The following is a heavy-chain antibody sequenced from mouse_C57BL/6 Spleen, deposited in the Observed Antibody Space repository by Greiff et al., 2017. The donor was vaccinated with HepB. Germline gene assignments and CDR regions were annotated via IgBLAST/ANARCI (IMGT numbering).Heavy chain of an antibody. CDR1: GYTFTSYW. J-gene: IGHJ1*03. CDR2: IYPGSGST. V-gene: IGHV1-55*01. CDR3: AREGTYYYGAHWYFDV. D-gene: IGHD1-1*01. Sequence: VQLQQPGAELVKPGASVKMSCKASGYTFTSYWITWVKQRPGQGLEWIGDIYPGSGSTNYNEKFKIKATLTVDTSSSTAYMQLSSLTSEDSAVYYCAREGTYYYGAHWYFDVWGTGTTVTVSS.